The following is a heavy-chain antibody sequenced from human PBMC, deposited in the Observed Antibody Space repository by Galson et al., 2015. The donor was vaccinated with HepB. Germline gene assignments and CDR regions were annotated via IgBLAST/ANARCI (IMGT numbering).Heavy chain of an antibody. CDR2: ISSSSSYI. Sequence: LRLSCAASGFTFSSYSMNWVRQAPGKGLEWVSSISSSSSYIYYADSVKGRFTISRDNAKNSLYLQMNSLRAEDTAVYYCARTYYYGSGSYYNVDYWGQGTLVTVSS. J-gene: IGHJ4*02. CDR1: GFTFSSYS. D-gene: IGHD3-10*01. CDR3: ARTYYYGSGSYYNVDY. V-gene: IGHV3-21*01.